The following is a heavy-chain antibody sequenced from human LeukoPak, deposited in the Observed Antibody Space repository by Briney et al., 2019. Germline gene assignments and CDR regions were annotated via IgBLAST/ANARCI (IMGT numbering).Heavy chain of an antibody. Sequence: PGGSLRLSCAASGFTFSSYAMHWVRQAPGKGLEWVAVISYDGSNKYYADSVKGRFTISRDNSKNTLYLQMNSLRAEDTAVYHCARGPYSSSWFDYWGQGTLVTVSS. CDR3: ARGPYSSSWFDY. CDR2: ISYDGSNK. V-gene: IGHV3-30*04. J-gene: IGHJ4*02. D-gene: IGHD6-13*01. CDR1: GFTFSSYA.